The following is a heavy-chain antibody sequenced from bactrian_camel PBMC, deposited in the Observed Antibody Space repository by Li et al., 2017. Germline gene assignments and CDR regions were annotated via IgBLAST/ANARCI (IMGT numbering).Heavy chain of an antibody. V-gene: IGHV3S1*01. Sequence: VQLVESGGGLVEPGGSLRLSCAASGFPFSTYWIYWVRQAPGKGLEWVSTIVSDGGTTYYADSLKSRFTISRNNAKNTMYLQMSSLKSEDTALYYCATGHRYGNSWPERGQGTQVTVS. J-gene: IGHJ4*01. CDR3: ATGHRYGNSWPE. CDR2: IVSDGGTT. D-gene: IGHD6*01. CDR1: GFPFSTYW.